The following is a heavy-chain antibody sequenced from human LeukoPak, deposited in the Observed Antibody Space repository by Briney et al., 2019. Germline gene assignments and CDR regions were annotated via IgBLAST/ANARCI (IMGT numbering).Heavy chain of an antibody. Sequence: GGSLRLSCAASGFTFSSYAMSWVRQASGKGLEWVSIISGGGGSTYYADSMKGRFTISRDNSKNTLYLQMNSLRAEDTAVYYCAREGRAYGSGSYYPGFDYWGQGTLVTVSS. D-gene: IGHD3-10*01. CDR1: GFTFSSYA. CDR3: AREGRAYGSGSYYPGFDY. V-gene: IGHV3-23*01. J-gene: IGHJ4*02. CDR2: ISGGGGST.